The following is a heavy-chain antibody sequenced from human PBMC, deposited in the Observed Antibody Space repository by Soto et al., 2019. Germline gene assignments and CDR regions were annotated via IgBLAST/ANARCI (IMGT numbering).Heavy chain of an antibody. V-gene: IGHV4-61*01. Sequence: SETLSLTGSVSGGSVSSGSYYWSWIRQPPGRGLEWIGSIYYSGSTNYNPSLKSRVSISVDTSKKQFSLKLSSLTAADTAVYYCARDRDDFLGFDYWGQGTLVTVSS. J-gene: IGHJ4*02. CDR3: ARDRDDFLGFDY. CDR2: IYYSGST. D-gene: IGHD3-3*01. CDR1: GGSVSSGSYY.